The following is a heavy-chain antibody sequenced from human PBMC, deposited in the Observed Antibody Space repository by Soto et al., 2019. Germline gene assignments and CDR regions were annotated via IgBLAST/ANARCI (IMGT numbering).Heavy chain of an antibody. D-gene: IGHD2-2*01. J-gene: IGHJ6*02. Sequence: SPTLSLTCAISGDSVSSNSAAWNCIRQSPSRGLEWLGRTYYRSKWYNDYAVSVKSRITINPDTSKNQFSLQLNSVTPEDTAVYYCAREDCSSTSCYQYYYGMDVWGQGTTVTVSS. V-gene: IGHV6-1*01. CDR3: AREDCSSTSCYQYYYGMDV. CDR1: GDSVSSNSAA. CDR2: TYYRSKWYN.